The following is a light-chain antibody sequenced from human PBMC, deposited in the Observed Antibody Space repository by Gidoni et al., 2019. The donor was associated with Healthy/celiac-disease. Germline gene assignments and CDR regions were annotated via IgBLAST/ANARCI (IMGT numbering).Light chain of an antibody. Sequence: DIQMTHSPSSLSASVVDRVTITCRASQSISSYLNWYQQKPGKAPKPLIYAASSLQSGVPSRFSGSGSGTDFTLTISSLQPEDFATYYCQQSYSTPPTFGQGTKLEIK. V-gene: IGKV1-39*01. J-gene: IGKJ2*01. CDR2: AAS. CDR1: QSISSY. CDR3: QQSYSTPPT.